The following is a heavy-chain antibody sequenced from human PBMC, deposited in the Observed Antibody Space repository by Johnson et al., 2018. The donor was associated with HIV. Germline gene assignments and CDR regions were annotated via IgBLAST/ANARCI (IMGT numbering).Heavy chain of an antibody. J-gene: IGHJ3*02. CDR2: INSDGSST. CDR3: AKEGRGGAFDI. CDR1: GFIFSSYW. D-gene: IGHD2-15*01. V-gene: IGHV3-74*01. Sequence: VQLVESWGGVVRPGGSLRLSCAASGFIFSSYWMHWVRQAPGKGLVWVSRINSDGSSTTYADSVKGRFTISRDNAKNTLYLQMNSLRAEDTAVYYCAKEGRGGAFDIWGQGTMVTVSS.